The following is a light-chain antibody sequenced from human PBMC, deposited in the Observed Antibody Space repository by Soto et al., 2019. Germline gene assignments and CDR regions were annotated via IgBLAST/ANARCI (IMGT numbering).Light chain of an antibody. CDR1: QSTSSW. V-gene: IGKV1-5*01. Sequence: DIQMTQSPSTLSASVGDRVTITCRASQSTSSWLAWYQQKPGKAPKFLIYDASTLESGVPSRFSGSGFGTEFSLTISSLQPDDFGSYYCQHMRTFGQGTKVDVK. CDR2: DAS. J-gene: IGKJ1*01. CDR3: QHMRT.